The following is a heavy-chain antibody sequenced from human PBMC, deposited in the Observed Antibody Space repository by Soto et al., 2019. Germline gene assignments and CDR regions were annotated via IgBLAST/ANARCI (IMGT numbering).Heavy chain of an antibody. D-gene: IGHD1-1*01. CDR1: GYGFTTSG. V-gene: IGHV1-18*01. CDR3: ARRRYGDY. J-gene: IGHJ4*02. CDR2: ISAHNGNT. Sequence: QVHLVQSGAEVKKPGASVKVSCKGSGYGFTTSGITWVRQAPGQGLEWMAWISAHNGNTNYAQKLQGRVTVTRDTYTSTGYMELRSLRSDDSAVYYCARRRYGDYCGQGALVAVSS.